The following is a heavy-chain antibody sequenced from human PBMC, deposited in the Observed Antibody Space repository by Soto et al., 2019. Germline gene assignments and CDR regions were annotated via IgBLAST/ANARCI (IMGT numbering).Heavy chain of an antibody. CDR1: GGSISSGDYY. CDR3: ARFGRIVVVPAAYDAFDI. J-gene: IGHJ3*02. Sequence: SETLSLTCTVSGGSISSGDYYWSWIRQPPGKGLEWIGYIYYSGSTYYNPSLKSRVTISVDTSKNQFSLKLSSVTAAVTAVYYCARFGRIVVVPAAYDAFDIWGQGTMVTVSS. V-gene: IGHV4-30-4*01. D-gene: IGHD2-2*01. CDR2: IYYSGST.